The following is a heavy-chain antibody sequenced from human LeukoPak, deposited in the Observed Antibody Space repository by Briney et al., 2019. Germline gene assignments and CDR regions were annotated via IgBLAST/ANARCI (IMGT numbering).Heavy chain of an antibody. J-gene: IGHJ4*02. D-gene: IGHD5-12*01. V-gene: IGHV1-18*01. CDR3: ASAYSGYPFDY. CDR1: GYTFTSYG. Sequence: ASVKVSCKPSGYTFTSYGISWVRQAPGQGLEWMGWISAYNGNTNYAQKLQGRVTMTTDTSTSTAYMELRSLRSDDTAVYYCASAYSGYPFDYWGQGTLVTVSS. CDR2: ISAYNGNT.